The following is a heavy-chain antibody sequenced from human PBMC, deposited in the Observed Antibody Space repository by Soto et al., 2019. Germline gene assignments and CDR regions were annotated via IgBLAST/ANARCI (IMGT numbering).Heavy chain of an antibody. CDR3: ARAMSGSTFDY. D-gene: IGHD3-10*02. V-gene: IGHV3-33*01. CDR2: IWYDGSNK. J-gene: IGHJ4*02. Sequence: QVQLVESGGGVVQPGRSLRLSCAASGFTFSSYGMHWVRQAPGKGLEWVAVIWYDGSNKYYADSVKGRFTISRDNSKNTLYLQMNRLRAEDTAVYYCARAMSGSTFDYWGQGTLVTVSS. CDR1: GFTFSSYG.